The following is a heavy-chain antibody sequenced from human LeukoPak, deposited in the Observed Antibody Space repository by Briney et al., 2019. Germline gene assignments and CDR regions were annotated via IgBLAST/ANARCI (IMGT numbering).Heavy chain of an antibody. CDR3: ARDREQWLAYSFDY. J-gene: IGHJ4*02. Sequence: GASVTVPCMASGCTFTSHGSSWVRQAPGQGLEWMGWISAYNGNTNYAQKLQGRVTMTTDTSTSTAYMELRSLRSDDAAVYYCARDREQWLAYSFDYWGQGTLVTVSS. V-gene: IGHV1-18*01. CDR2: ISAYNGNT. CDR1: GCTFTSHG. D-gene: IGHD6-19*01.